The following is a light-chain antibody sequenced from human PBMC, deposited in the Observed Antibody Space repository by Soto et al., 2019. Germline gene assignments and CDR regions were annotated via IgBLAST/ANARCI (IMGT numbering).Light chain of an antibody. CDR3: HQRSTWPFT. Sequence: EIVLTQSPATLSLSPGERATLSCRASQSISSYLAWYQQKPDQAPRLLIYDASSRATGIPARFSGSGSGTDFTLTISSLEPEYFAVYYCHQRSTWPFTFGPGTKVDIK. J-gene: IGKJ3*01. CDR1: QSISSY. CDR2: DAS. V-gene: IGKV3-11*01.